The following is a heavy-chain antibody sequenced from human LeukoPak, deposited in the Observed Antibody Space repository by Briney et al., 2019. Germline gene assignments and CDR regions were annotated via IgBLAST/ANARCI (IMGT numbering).Heavy chain of an antibody. CDR1: GFTFSSYA. CDR3: AVDPISLNYYYGMDV. D-gene: IGHD3-3*02. J-gene: IGHJ6*02. CDR2: ISGSGGST. V-gene: IGHV3-23*01. Sequence: GGSLRLSCAASGFTFSSYAMSWVRQAPGKGLEWVSAISGSGGSTYYADSVKGRFTISRDNSKNTLYLHMNSLRAEDTAVYYCAVDPISLNYYYGMDVWGQGTTVTVSS.